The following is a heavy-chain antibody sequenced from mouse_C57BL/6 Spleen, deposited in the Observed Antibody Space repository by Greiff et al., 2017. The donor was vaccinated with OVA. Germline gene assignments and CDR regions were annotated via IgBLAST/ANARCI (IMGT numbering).Heavy chain of an antibody. J-gene: IGHJ4*01. CDR2: IRSKSNNYAT. CDR3: VRHWGYHYAMDY. Sequence: EVMLVESGGGLVQPKGSLKLSCAASGFSFNTYAMNWVRQAPGTGLEWVARIRSKSNNYATYYADSVKDRFTISRDDSESMLYLQMNNLKTEDTAMYDCVRHWGYHYAMDYWGQGTSVTVSS. CDR1: GFSFNTYA. V-gene: IGHV10-1*01.